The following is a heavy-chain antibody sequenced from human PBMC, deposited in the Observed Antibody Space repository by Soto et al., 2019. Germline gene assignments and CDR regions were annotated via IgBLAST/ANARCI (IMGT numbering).Heavy chain of an antibody. Sequence: QVQLVQSGAEVKKPGSSVKVSCKASGGTFSSYAISWVRQAPGQGLEWMGGIIPMFGTADYAQKFQGRVTITAYESTSTAYMELSSLRSDDTAVYYCATMKGGSQYYYYGMDVWGQGTTVTVSS. CDR3: ATMKGGSQYYYYGMDV. J-gene: IGHJ6*02. V-gene: IGHV1-69*12. CDR1: GGTFSSYA. D-gene: IGHD3-10*01. CDR2: IIPMFGTA.